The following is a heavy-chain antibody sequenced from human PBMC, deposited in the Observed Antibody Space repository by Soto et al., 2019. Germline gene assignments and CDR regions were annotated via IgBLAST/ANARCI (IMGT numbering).Heavy chain of an antibody. CDR1: GFTFRSYA. V-gene: IGHV1-3*01. CDR2: VNAGNGNT. CDR3: ALGLAALLGWFEA. J-gene: IGHJ5*02. D-gene: IGHD3-9*01. Sequence: QVQLVQSAADVKKPGASVRVSCEANGFTFRSYAVHWLRQAPGQRFEWMGWVNAGNGNTKYSQKFQGRLSLTRYTSASASYMELHSLTSEDTSVYYCALGLAALLGWFEAWGQGTLISVSS.